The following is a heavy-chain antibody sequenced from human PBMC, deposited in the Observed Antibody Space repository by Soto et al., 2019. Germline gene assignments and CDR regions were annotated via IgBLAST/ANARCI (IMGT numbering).Heavy chain of an antibody. Sequence: EVQLVESGGDLVKPGGSLRLSCAASGFTFSNAWMSWVRQAPGKGLEWVGRIKRKTDGETTDYAAPVKGRFTISRDDSKNTLYLQMNSLRTEDTAVYYCTRSYDYIWGNYRPFDYWGQGTLVTVSS. CDR3: TRSYDYIWGNYRPFDY. D-gene: IGHD3-16*02. J-gene: IGHJ4*02. CDR1: GFTFSNAW. CDR2: IKRKTDGETT. V-gene: IGHV3-15*01.